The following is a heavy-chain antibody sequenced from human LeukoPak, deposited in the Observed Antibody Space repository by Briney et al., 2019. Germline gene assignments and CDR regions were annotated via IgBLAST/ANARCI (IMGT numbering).Heavy chain of an antibody. V-gene: IGHV1-69*13. Sequence: SVKVSCKASGDSLSTYVISWVRQAPGQGLEWMGGVIPMVGTANIAQKFQGRVTITADESTSTAYMGLSSLRSDDTAVYYCARGTDDYIVATTSFEYWGQGTLVTVSS. CDR2: VIPMVGTA. CDR1: GDSLSTYV. CDR3: ARGTDDYIVATTSFEY. D-gene: IGHD5-12*01. J-gene: IGHJ4*02.